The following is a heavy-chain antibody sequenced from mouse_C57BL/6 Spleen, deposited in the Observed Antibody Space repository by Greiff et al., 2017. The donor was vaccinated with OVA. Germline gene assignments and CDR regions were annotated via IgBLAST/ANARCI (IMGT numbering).Heavy chain of an antibody. J-gene: IGHJ1*03. CDR1: GYSITSGYY. V-gene: IGHV3-6*01. CDR2: ISYDGSN. CDR3: ARVRPWYFDV. D-gene: IGHD1-2*01. Sequence: EVKLVESGPGLVKPSQSLSLTCSVTGYSITSGYYWNWIRQFPGNKLEWMGYISYDGSNNYNPSLKNRISITRDTSKNQFFLKLNSVTTEDTATYYCARVRPWYFDVWGTGTTVTVSS.